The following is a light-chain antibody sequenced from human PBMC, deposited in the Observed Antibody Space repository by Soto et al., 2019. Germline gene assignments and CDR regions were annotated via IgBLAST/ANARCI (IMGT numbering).Light chain of an antibody. V-gene: IGKV3-20*01. CDR1: QRVSQY. CDR3: QQYATSARLT. Sequence: EIVLTQSPGTLSCSLGERATLPCRPSQRVSQYLAWYQQKPGQAPRLLIYGASSRANGIPDRFSGSGSGTDFTLTINGLEPEDFAVYYCQQYATSARLTFGPGTNVDI. J-gene: IGKJ3*01. CDR2: GAS.